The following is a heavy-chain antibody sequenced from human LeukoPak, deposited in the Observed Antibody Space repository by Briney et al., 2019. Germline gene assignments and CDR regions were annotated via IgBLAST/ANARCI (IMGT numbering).Heavy chain of an antibody. D-gene: IGHD3-3*02. J-gene: IGHJ4*02. V-gene: IGHV4-59*01. CDR2: IYYSGST. CDR1: GGSISTYY. CDR3: ARRGIRQTFDN. Sequence: SETLSLTCTVSGGSISTYYWNWIRQPPGKGLEWIGYIYYSGSTNYNPSLKSRVTISVDTFKNQFSLNLTSVTAADTAVYYCARRGIRQTFDNWGQGTLVTVSS.